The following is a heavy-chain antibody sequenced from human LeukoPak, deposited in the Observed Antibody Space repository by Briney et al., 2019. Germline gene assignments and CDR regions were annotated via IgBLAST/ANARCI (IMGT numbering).Heavy chain of an antibody. CDR1: GFTFSSYA. J-gene: IGHJ6*03. V-gene: IGHV3-23*01. CDR3: ARGNDFWKIRYYMDV. D-gene: IGHD3-3*01. CDR2: INDSGGNT. Sequence: PGGSLRLSCAASGFTFSSYAMSWVRQAPGKGLEWVSLINDSGGNTYYADSVKGRFTISRDNSKNTLFLQMSSLRAEDTAVYYCARGNDFWKIRYYMDVWGKGTTVTVSS.